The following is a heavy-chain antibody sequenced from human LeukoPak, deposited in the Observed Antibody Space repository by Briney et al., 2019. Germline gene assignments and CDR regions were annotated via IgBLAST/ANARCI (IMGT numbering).Heavy chain of an antibody. CDR2: IYYSGST. CDR3: ARPYYYDSSGYPGAFDI. J-gene: IGHJ3*02. CDR1: GGSFSGYY. D-gene: IGHD3-22*01. Sequence: PSETLSLTCAVYGGSFSGYYWSWIRQPPGKGLEWIGYIYYSGSTNYNPSLKSRVTISVDTSKNQFSLKLSSVTAADTAVYYCARPYYYDSSGYPGAFDIWGQGTMVTVSS. V-gene: IGHV4-59*08.